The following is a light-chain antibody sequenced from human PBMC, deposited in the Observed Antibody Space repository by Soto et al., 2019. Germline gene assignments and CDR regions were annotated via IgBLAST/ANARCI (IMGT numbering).Light chain of an antibody. V-gene: IGLV1-44*01. CDR1: ASNIGSHT. Sequence: QAVVTQPPSASGAPGQRVTIFCSGSASNIGSHTVSWYQQLPGTAPKLLIYVNNERPSGIPDRFSGSKSDTSASLAISGLQSEDEADYYCASWDDSLNGAVFGGGTQLTVL. J-gene: IGLJ7*01. CDR3: ASWDDSLNGAV. CDR2: VNN.